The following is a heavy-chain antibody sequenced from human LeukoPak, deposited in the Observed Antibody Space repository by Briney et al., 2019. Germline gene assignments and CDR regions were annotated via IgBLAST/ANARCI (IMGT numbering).Heavy chain of an antibody. J-gene: IGHJ3*02. CDR3: ARAYGGNSVDAFDI. CDR1: GYTFTGYY. D-gene: IGHD4-23*01. V-gene: IGHV1-2*02. CDR2: INPNNGGT. Sequence: ASVKVSCKASGYTFTGYYMHWVRQAPGQGLEWMGWINPNNGGTNYAQKFQGRVTITTDESTSTAYMELSSLRSEDTAVYYCARAYGGNSVDAFDIWGQGTMVTVSS.